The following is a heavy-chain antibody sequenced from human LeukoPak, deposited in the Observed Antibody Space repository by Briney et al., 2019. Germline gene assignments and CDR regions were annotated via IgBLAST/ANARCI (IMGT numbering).Heavy chain of an antibody. J-gene: IGHJ6*03. CDR2: ISSSSSYI. V-gene: IGHV3-21*01. CDR3: ARCGGSYYYYYYMDV. Sequence: SGGSLRLSCAASGFTFSSYSMNWVRQAPGKGLEWVSSISSSSSYIYYADSVKGRFTISGDNAKNSLYLQMNSLRAEDTAVYYCARCGGSYYYYYYMDVWGKGTTVTVSS. CDR1: GFTFSSYS. D-gene: IGHD3-16*01.